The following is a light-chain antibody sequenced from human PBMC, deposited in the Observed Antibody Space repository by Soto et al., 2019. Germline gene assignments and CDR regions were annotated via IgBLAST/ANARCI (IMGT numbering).Light chain of an antibody. J-gene: IGLJ3*02. CDR2: GDS. CDR3: QSYDSSLSGWV. CDR1: SSNIGARYD. Sequence: QSVLTQPPSVSGAPGQRITISCTGSSSNIGARYDVHWYQQFPGTAPKLLIYGDSNRPSGVPDRFSGSRSGTSASLAITGLQAEDEADYYCQSYDSSLSGWVFGGGTKVTV. V-gene: IGLV1-40*01.